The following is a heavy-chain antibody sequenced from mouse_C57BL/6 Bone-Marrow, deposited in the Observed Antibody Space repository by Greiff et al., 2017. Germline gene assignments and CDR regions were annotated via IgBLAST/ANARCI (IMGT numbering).Heavy chain of an antibody. CDR2: IYPGDGDT. CDR3: AREEDYYGSSSWFAY. D-gene: IGHD1-1*01. J-gene: IGHJ3*01. V-gene: IGHV1-82*01. Sequence: VKLVESGPELVKPGASVKISCKASGYAFSSSWMNWVKQRPGKGLEWIGRIYPGDGDTNYNGKFKGKATLTADKSSSTAYMQLSSLTSEDSAVYFCAREEDYYGSSSWFAYWGQGTLVTVSA. CDR1: GYAFSSSW.